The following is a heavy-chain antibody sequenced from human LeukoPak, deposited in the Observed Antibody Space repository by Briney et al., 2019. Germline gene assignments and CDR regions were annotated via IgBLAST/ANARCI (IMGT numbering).Heavy chain of an antibody. D-gene: IGHD3-10*01. CDR2: ISAYEGNT. J-gene: IGHJ6*04. CDR1: GYTFTSYG. CDR3: ARGIYYYGPGNYGMDV. V-gene: IGHV1-18*04. Sequence: GVSVKVSCKASGYTFTSYGITWVRQAPGQGLEWMGWISAYEGNTNYAQKLQGRVTMTTDTSTSTAYMELMSLRSDDTAVYYCARGIYYYGPGNYGMDVWGKGTTVTVSS.